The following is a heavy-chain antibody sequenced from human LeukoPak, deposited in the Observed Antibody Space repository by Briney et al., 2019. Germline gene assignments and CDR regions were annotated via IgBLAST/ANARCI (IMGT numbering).Heavy chain of an antibody. J-gene: IGHJ4*02. Sequence: SLRLSCAASGFTFYDYAMHWVRQAPGKGLEWVSGISWNSGSIGYADSVKGRFTISRDNAKNSLYLQMNSLRAEDTALYYCAKDMGHIVVVTATTPVGFDYWGQGTLVTVSS. V-gene: IGHV3-9*01. CDR2: ISWNSGSI. CDR3: AKDMGHIVVVTATTPVGFDY. D-gene: IGHD2-21*02. CDR1: GFTFYDYA.